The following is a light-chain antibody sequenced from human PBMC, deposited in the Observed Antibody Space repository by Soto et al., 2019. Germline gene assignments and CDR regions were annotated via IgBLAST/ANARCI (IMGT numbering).Light chain of an antibody. CDR2: LNSDGSH. CDR1: SGHSTYP. Sequence: QSVLTQSPSASASLGASVKLTCTLSSGHSTYPIAWHQQQPQRGPRFLMRLNSDGSHTKGDGIPDRFSGSSSGAERYLTISSLQSEDEADYCWQTWGVGLWVFGGGTKLTVL. CDR3: QTWGVGLWV. V-gene: IGLV4-69*01. J-gene: IGLJ3*02.